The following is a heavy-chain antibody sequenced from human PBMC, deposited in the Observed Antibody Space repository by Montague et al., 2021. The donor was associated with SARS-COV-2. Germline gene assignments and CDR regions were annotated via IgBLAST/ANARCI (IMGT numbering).Heavy chain of an antibody. D-gene: IGHD1-14*01. CDR2: ISYSGST. V-gene: IGHV4-39*07. Sequence: SETLSLTCTVSGGSIRSSSHFWGWFRQPPGQRLEWIGTISYSGSTYYXPSLKSRVTISADTPKKQFSLNLRSVTAADTAVYFCGLGRGFAVGNHYYYYYGLDVWGQGTTVTVSS. J-gene: IGHJ6*02. CDR1: GGSIRSSSHF. CDR3: GLGRGFAVGNHYYYYYGLDV.